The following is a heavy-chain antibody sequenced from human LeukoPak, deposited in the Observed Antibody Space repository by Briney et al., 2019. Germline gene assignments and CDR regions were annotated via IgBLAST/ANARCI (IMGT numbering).Heavy chain of an antibody. CDR2: IYYSGST. Sequence: SETLSLTCTVSGGSIRSYYWSWIRQSPGKGLESIGYIYYSGSTNYNPSLKSRVTMSVDTTKNQFSLKMRSVTAADTAVYYCAGGSYYNGLGHWGQGTLVTVSS. CDR1: GGSIRSYY. CDR3: AGGSYYNGLGH. J-gene: IGHJ5*02. V-gene: IGHV4-59*01. D-gene: IGHD3-10*01.